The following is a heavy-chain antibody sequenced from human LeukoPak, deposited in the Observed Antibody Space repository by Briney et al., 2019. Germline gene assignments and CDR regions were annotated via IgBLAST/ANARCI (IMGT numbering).Heavy chain of an antibody. Sequence: ASVTVSYMASLYTFTRYCMSWVRQAPGKAREGMGWISAYKGNKNYAQKLQGRVTMTTDTSTSTAYMELRSLRSDDTAVYYCARDGGSGYYYYMDVWGKGTTVTVSS. CDR3: ARDGGSGYYYYMDV. J-gene: IGHJ6*03. CDR1: LYTFTRYC. D-gene: IGHD3-10*01. V-gene: IGHV1-18*01. CDR2: ISAYKGNK.